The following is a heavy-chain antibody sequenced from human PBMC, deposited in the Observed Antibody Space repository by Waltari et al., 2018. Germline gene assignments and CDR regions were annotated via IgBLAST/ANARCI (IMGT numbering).Heavy chain of an antibody. D-gene: IGHD3-16*02. CDR1: AYTFTGYY. Sequence: QVQLVQSGAEVKQPGASVKVSCKTSAYTFTGYYIHRVLQAPGQGLEWMGGINPNSVDTNYAQNFQGGVTMTRDTSTSTAYMELRRLRSDDTAVYYCARTFWGSYPLFDYWGQGTLVTVSS. CDR3: ARTFWGSYPLFDY. J-gene: IGHJ4*02. CDR2: INPNSVDT. V-gene: IGHV1-2*02.